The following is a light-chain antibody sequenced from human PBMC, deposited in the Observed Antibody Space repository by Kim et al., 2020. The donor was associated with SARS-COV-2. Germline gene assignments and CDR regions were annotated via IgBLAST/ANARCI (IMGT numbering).Light chain of an antibody. Sequence: EIVMTQSPATLSVSPGERATLSCRASQSVNTNLAWYQQQPGQAPRLLIYSASTRATGIPARFSGSGSGTEFTLTISSLQSEDFAVYYCQQYNNWHPYTFGQGTKLDI. J-gene: IGKJ2*01. CDR1: QSVNTN. V-gene: IGKV3-15*01. CDR2: SAS. CDR3: QQYNNWHPYT.